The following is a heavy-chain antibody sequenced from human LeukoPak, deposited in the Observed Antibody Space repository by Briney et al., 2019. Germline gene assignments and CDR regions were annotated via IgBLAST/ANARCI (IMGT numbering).Heavy chain of an antibody. Sequence: PGGSLRLSCIVSGFTFSSYNMNWVRQAPGKGLEWVSSIGISSNYIYYADSVTGRFIISRDNAKNSLYLQMNSLRAEDTAVYYCARSIVGARFGFDYWGQGTLVTVSS. CDR2: IGISSNYI. D-gene: IGHD1-26*01. V-gene: IGHV3-21*01. CDR1: GFTFSSYN. CDR3: ARSIVGARFGFDY. J-gene: IGHJ4*02.